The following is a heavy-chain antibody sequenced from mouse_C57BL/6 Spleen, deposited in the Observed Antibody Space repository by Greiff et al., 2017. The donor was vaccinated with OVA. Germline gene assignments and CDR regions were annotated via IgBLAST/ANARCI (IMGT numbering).Heavy chain of an antibody. V-gene: IGHV6-6*01. CDR3: TWLDYFDY. CDR2: IRNKANNHAT. CDR1: GFTFSDAW. D-gene: IGHD2-2*01. Sequence: EVQGVESGGGLVQPGGSMKLSCAASGFTFSDAWMDWVRQSPAQGLEWVAEIRNKANNHATYYAVSVKGRFTISRDESKSSVYLQMNSLRAEDTGIYYCTWLDYFDYWGQGTTLTVSS. J-gene: IGHJ2*01.